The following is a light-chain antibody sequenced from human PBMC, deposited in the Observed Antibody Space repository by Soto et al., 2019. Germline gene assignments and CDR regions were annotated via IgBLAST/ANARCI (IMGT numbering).Light chain of an antibody. CDR1: SSDIGSNT. Sequence: QSVLTQPPSASGTPGQWVTISCSGGSSDIGSNTVHWYQHLPGTAPKLLIYNGNQRPSGVPDRFSGSKSGTSASLAISGLQSEDEADYYCVAWDDSLNGPVFGGGTKLTVL. V-gene: IGLV1-44*01. J-gene: IGLJ2*01. CDR2: NGN. CDR3: VAWDDSLNGPV.